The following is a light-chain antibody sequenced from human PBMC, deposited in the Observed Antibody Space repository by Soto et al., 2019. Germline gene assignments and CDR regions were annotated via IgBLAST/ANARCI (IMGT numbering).Light chain of an antibody. CDR2: GAS. CDR3: QQNNNWRYT. Sequence: EIVMTQSPATLSLSPGERATLSCRASQSVSSNLAWYQQKPGQAPRLLIYGASTRATGIPARFSGSGSGTEFTLTISSLQPEDFAVYYCQQNNNWRYTFGQGTKLEIK. CDR1: QSVSSN. J-gene: IGKJ2*01. V-gene: IGKV3-15*01.